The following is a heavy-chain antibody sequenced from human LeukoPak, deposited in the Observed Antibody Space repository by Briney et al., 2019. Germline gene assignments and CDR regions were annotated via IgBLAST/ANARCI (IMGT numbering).Heavy chain of an antibody. D-gene: IGHD6-6*01. J-gene: IGHJ6*03. CDR3: ARDRGGYSSSSEDYYYYMDV. CDR2: IYYSGNT. Sequence: SETLSLTCTVSGGSISSYYWSWIRQPPGKGLEWIGHIYYSGNTNYNPSLKSRVTISVDTSKNQFSLKLSSVTAADTAVYYCARDRGGYSSSSEDYYYYMDVWGKGTTVTVSS. CDR1: GGSISSYY. V-gene: IGHV4-59*01.